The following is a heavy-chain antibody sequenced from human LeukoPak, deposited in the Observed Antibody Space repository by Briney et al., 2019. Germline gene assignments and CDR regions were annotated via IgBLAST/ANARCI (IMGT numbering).Heavy chain of an antibody. Sequence: ASVKVSCKVSGYTLTELSMHWVRQAPGKGLEWMGGFDPEDGETIYAQKFQGRVTMTEDTSTDTAYMELSSLRSEDTAVYYYATAGPASYYGSGKYFDPWGQGTLVTVSS. CDR1: GYTLTELS. V-gene: IGHV1-24*01. CDR2: FDPEDGET. J-gene: IGHJ5*02. D-gene: IGHD3-10*01. CDR3: ATAGPASYYGSGKYFDP.